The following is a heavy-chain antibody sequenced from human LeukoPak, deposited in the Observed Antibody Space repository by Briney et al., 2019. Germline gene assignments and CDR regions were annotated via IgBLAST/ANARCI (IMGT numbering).Heavy chain of an antibody. J-gene: IGHJ4*02. CDR2: IYYSGST. CDR1: GGSFSGYY. D-gene: IGHD5-18*01. CDR3: ASLRRNTAMVIDY. Sequence: SETLSLTCAVYGGSFSGYYWSWIRQPPGKGLEWIGYIYYSGSTNYNPSLKSRVTISVDTSKNQFSLKLSSVTAADTAVYYCASLRRNTAMVIDYWGQGTLVTVSS. V-gene: IGHV4-59*08.